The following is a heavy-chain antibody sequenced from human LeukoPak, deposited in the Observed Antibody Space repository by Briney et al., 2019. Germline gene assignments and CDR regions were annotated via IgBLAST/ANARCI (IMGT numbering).Heavy chain of an antibody. CDR1: GGSISSYY. J-gene: IGHJ4*02. CDR2: IYTSGST. CDR3: AREGLYCSGGSCYPVYYFDY. Sequence: SETLSLTCTVSGGSISSYYWSWIRQPAGKGLEWLGRIYTSGSTNYNPSLKSRLTMSVDTSKNQFSLKLSSVTAADTAVYYCAREGLYCSGGSCYPVYYFDYWGQGTLVTVSS. D-gene: IGHD2-15*01. V-gene: IGHV4-4*07.